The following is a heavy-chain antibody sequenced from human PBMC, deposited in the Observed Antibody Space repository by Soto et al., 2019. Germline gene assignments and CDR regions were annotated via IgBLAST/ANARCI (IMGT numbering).Heavy chain of an antibody. J-gene: IGHJ4*02. CDR2: INPRGGST. CDR3: ARALYYYDSSGYAQLGYYFDY. Sequence: QVQLVQSGAEVKKPGASVKVSCKASGYTFTSYYMHWVRQAPGQGLEWMGIINPRGGSTSYAQKFQGRVTMTRDTSTSTVYMELSSLRSEDTAVYYCARALYYYDSSGYAQLGYYFDYWGQGTLVTVSS. D-gene: IGHD3-22*01. CDR1: GYTFTSYY. V-gene: IGHV1-46*01.